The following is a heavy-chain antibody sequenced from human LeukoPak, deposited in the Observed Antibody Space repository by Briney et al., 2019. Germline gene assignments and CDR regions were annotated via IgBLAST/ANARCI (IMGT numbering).Heavy chain of an antibody. CDR3: ARDDSGVVIHY. J-gene: IGHJ4*02. CDR1: GYTFTDYY. V-gene: IGHV1-2*02. D-gene: IGHD3-3*01. CDR2: INPNSGVT. Sequence: ASVKVSCKASGYTFTDYYMHWVRQAPGQGLEWMGWINPNSGVTNYAQKFQGRVAMTRDTSISTAYMELSRLRSDDTAVYYCARDDSGVVIHYWGQGTLVSVSS.